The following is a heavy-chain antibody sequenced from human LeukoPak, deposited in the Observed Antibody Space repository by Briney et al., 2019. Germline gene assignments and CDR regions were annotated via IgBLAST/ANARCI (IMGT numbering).Heavy chain of an antibody. Sequence: SETLSLTCTVSGGSLSHYFWSWIRQPPGKGLEWIGSVYFSGSTNYNPSLMSRVTISIDTSKNHFSLKLDSVTAADTAVYFCARTNYHYDSNRESYRPTHFDHWGQGSLVTVSS. V-gene: IGHV4-59*01. J-gene: IGHJ4*02. CDR3: ARTNYHYDSNRESYRPTHFDH. D-gene: IGHD3-16*01. CDR2: VYFSGST. CDR1: GGSLSHYF.